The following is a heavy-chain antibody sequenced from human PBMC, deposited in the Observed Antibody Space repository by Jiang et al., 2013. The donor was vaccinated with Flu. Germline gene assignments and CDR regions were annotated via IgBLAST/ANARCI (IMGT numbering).Heavy chain of an antibody. Sequence: VLLKPSETLSLTCAVYGGSFSGYWWSWVRQPPGKGLEWIGEINHSGSTNYNPSLKSRVTISVDTSKNQFSLKLNSVTAADTAVYHCARITYCGGDCPHFEVWGRGT. CDR3: ARITYCGGDCPHFEV. CDR2: INHSGST. D-gene: IGHD2-21*01. J-gene: IGHJ3*01. V-gene: IGHV4-34*01. CDR1: GGSFSGYW.